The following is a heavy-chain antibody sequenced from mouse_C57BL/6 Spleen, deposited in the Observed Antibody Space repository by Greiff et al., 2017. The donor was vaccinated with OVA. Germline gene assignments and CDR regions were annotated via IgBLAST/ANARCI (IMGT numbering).Heavy chain of an antibody. J-gene: IGHJ4*01. D-gene: IGHD2-2*01. Sequence: QVQLKESGPGLVQPSQSLSITCTVSGFSLTSYGVHWVRQSPGKGLEWLGVIWSGGSTDYNAAFISRLSISKDNSKSQVFFKMNSLQADDTAIYYCARKRVYGYEDYAMDYWGQGTSVTVSS. CDR1: GFSLTSYG. V-gene: IGHV2-2*01. CDR3: ARKRVYGYEDYAMDY. CDR2: IWSGGST.